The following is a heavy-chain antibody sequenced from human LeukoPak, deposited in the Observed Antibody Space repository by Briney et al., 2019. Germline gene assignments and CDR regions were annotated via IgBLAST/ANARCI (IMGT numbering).Heavy chain of an antibody. J-gene: IGHJ5*02. V-gene: IGHV4-39*01. CDR3: ARHPFNSEDWFDP. CDR2: IYYSGST. Sequence: GSLRLSCAASGFTFSDYYMSWIRQPPGKGLEWIGSIYYSGSTYYNPSLKSRVTISVDTSKNQFSLKLSSVTAADTAVYYCARHPFNSEDWFDPWGQGTLVTVSS. CDR1: GFTFSDYY. D-gene: IGHD1-14*01.